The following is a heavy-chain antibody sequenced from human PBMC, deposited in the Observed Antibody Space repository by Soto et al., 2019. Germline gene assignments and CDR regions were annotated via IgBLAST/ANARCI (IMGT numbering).Heavy chain of an antibody. J-gene: IGHJ5*02. D-gene: IGHD1-1*01. V-gene: IGHV4-34*01. CDR1: RGSFSGYY. Sequence: QVQLQQCGAGLLKPSETLSLTCEVYRGSFSGYYLSWVRQPPGKGLEWIGEINHSGSTNYNPSLKSRVTISGDTSATQFSLKLSSVTAEDTAVYYCARGERWVHGGLDTWGQGTLVTVSS. CDR3: ARGERWVHGGLDT. CDR2: INHSGST.